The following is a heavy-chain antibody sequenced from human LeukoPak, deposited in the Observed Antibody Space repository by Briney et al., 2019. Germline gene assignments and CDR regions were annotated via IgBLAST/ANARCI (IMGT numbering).Heavy chain of an antibody. CDR3: AREEDNADEYLREDY. J-gene: IGHJ4*02. V-gene: IGHV3-64*02. Sequence: GGSLRLSCAASGFTFSSYAMHWVRQAPGKGLEYVSAISTNGGSTYYADSVKGRFTISRDNSKNTLYLQMGSLRPEDMAVYYCAREEDNADEYLREDYWGQGTLVTVSS. CDR2: ISTNGGST. CDR1: GFTFSSYA. D-gene: IGHD2/OR15-2a*01.